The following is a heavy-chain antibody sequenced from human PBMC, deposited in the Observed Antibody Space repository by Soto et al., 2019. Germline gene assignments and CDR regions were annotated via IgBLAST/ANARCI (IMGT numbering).Heavy chain of an antibody. Sequence: GASVKVSCKASGYTFTGYYMHWVRQAPGQGLEWMGWINPNSGGTNYAQKFQGWVTMTRDTSISTAYMELSRLRSDDTAVYYCARGLEYYYDSSGLDGPHPYGMDVWGQGTTVTVSS. D-gene: IGHD3-22*01. CDR2: INPNSGGT. CDR3: ARGLEYYYDSSGLDGPHPYGMDV. J-gene: IGHJ6*02. V-gene: IGHV1-2*04. CDR1: GYTFTGYY.